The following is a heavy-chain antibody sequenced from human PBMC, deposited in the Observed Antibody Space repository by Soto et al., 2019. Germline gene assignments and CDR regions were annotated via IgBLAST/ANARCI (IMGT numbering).Heavy chain of an antibody. CDR3: ARAHGSGWGAFDI. V-gene: IGHV4-30-2*01. Sequence: QLQLQESGSGLVKPSQTLSLTCAVSGGSISSGGYSWSWIRQPPGKGLEWIGYIYHSGSTYYNPSLKRRVTISVDRSKNQFSLKLSSVTAADTAVCYCARAHGSGWGAFDIWGQGTMVTVSS. CDR1: GGSISSGGYS. J-gene: IGHJ3*02. CDR2: IYHSGST. D-gene: IGHD3-10*01.